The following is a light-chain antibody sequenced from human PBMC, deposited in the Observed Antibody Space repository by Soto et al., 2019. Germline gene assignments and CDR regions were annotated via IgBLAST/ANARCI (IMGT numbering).Light chain of an antibody. CDR1: SSNIGAGYD. V-gene: IGLV1-40*01. CDR2: GNS. CDR3: QSYDSSLSGSV. Sequence: QSVLTQPPSVSGAPGQRVTISCTGSSSNIGAGYDVHWYQQLPGTAPKLLIYGNSNRPSGVPERFSGSKSGPSASLAITGLQAEDEADYYCQSYDSSLSGSVFGGGTKLTVL. J-gene: IGLJ2*01.